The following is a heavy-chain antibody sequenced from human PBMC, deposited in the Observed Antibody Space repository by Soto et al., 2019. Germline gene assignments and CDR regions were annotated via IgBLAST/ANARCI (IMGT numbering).Heavy chain of an antibody. V-gene: IGHV3-30*18. CDR1: GFTFSSYG. Sequence: GGSLRLSCASSGFTFSSYGMHWVRQAPGKGLEWVAVIPYDGSNKYYADSVKGRFTISRDNSKNTLYLQMSSLKPEDTAVYYCAKDAEVHGYCYYYGMEVCGRGSAVTVSS. CDR2: IPYDGSNK. D-gene: IGHD1-1*01. CDR3: AKDAEVHGYCYYYGMEV. J-gene: IGHJ6*01.